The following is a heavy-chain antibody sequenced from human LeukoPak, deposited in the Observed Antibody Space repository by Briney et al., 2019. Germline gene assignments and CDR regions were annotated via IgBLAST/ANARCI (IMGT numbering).Heavy chain of an antibody. D-gene: IGHD6-19*01. J-gene: IGHJ1*01. Sequence: TSETLSLTCTVSGGSINSHYWSWIRQTPGKGLEWIGNIYYLGSTIYNPSFKSRVTISVDRSKNQFSLRLTSVTAADTAVYYCAAGWYGYFQHWGQGTLVTVSS. V-gene: IGHV4-59*08. CDR1: GGSINSHY. CDR3: AAGWYGYFQH. CDR2: IYYLGST.